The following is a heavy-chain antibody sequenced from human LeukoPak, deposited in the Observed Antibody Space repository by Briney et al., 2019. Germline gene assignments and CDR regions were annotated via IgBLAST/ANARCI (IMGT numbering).Heavy chain of an antibody. CDR3: ARDREYYYDSPRHNWFDP. J-gene: IGHJ5*02. CDR2: ISAYNGNT. Sequence: ASVKVSCKASGYTFTSYGISWVRQAPGQGLEWMGWISAYNGNTNYAQKLQGRVTMTTDTSTSTAYMELRSLRSDDTAVYYCARDREYYYDSPRHNWFDPWGQGTLVTVSS. D-gene: IGHD3-22*01. V-gene: IGHV1-18*01. CDR1: GYTFTSYG.